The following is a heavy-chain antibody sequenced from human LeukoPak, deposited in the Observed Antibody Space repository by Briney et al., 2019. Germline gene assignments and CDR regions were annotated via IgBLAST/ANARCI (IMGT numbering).Heavy chain of an antibody. CDR3: ARGATDVTRWFDP. Sequence: GGSLRLSCAASGFTVSSNYMSWVRQAPGKGLEWVSIIYSGGSTFYADSVKGRFTISRDNAKNSLYLQMNGLRAEDTAVYYCARGATDVTRWFDPWGQGTRVTVSS. J-gene: IGHJ5*02. CDR2: IYSGGST. V-gene: IGHV3-53*01. CDR1: GFTVSSNY. D-gene: IGHD1-1*01.